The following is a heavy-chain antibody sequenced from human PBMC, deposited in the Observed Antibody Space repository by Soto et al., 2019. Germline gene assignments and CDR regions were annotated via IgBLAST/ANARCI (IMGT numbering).Heavy chain of an antibody. V-gene: IGHV4-59*08. J-gene: IGHJ6*03. CDR3: ARGANDFCSGYSTYYYYYMDV. Sequence: QVQLQESGPGLVKPSETLSLTCTVSGGSISSYYWSWIRQPPGKGLEWIGYIYYSGSTNYNPSLKSRVTRSVDTSKNQFSLKLISVTAADTSVYYCARGANDFCSGYSTYYYYYMDVWGKGTTVTVSS. CDR2: IYYSGST. CDR1: GGSISSYY. D-gene: IGHD3-3*01.